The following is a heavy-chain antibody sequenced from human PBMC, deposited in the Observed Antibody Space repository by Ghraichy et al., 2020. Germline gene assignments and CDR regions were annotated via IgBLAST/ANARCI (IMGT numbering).Heavy chain of an antibody. V-gene: IGHV4-31*03. CDR1: GGSISSGGYY. CDR3: ARVQLNAGGFDY. D-gene: IGHD5-18*01. CDR2: IYYSGST. Sequence: SETLSLTCTVSGGSISSGGYYWSWIRQHPGKGLEWIGYIYYSGSTYYSPSLKSRVTISVDTSKTQFSLKLSSVTAADTAVYYCARVQLNAGGFDYWGQGTLVTVSS. J-gene: IGHJ4*02.